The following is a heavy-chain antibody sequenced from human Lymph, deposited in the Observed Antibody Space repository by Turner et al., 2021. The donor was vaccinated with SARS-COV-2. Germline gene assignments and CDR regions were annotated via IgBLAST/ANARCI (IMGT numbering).Heavy chain of an antibody. CDR3: ARGLGSSWYSGGFDY. CDR2: IWYDGSNK. D-gene: IGHD6-13*01. J-gene: IGHJ4*02. V-gene: IGHV3-33*01. Sequence: QVQLVASVGCVVQPGRSLRLSCAASGFTFSSYVMHWVRQDPGKGLEWVAVIWYDGSNKYYADSVKGRFTISRDNSKNTLYLQMNSLRAEDTAVYYCARGLGSSWYSGGFDYWGQGTLVTVSS. CDR1: GFTFSSYV.